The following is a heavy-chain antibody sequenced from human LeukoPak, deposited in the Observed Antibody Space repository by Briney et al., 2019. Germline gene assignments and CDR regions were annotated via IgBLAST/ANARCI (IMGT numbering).Heavy chain of an antibody. CDR2: IIPIFGTA. CDR3: ARGFGAVWYFDL. Sequence: ASVKVSCKASEGTFSSYAISWVRQAPGQGLEWMGGIIPIFGTADYAQKFQGRVTITADESTSTAYMELSSLRSEDTAVYYCARGFGAVWYFDLWGRGTLVTVSS. CDR1: EGTFSSYA. V-gene: IGHV1-69*01. J-gene: IGHJ2*01. D-gene: IGHD3-16*01.